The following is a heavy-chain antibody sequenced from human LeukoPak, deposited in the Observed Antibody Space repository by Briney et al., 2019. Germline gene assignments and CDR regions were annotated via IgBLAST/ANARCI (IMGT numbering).Heavy chain of an antibody. J-gene: IGHJ6*02. V-gene: IGHV3-7*01. CDR2: IKQDGSEK. D-gene: IGHD3-10*01. CDR1: GFTFSSYW. Sequence: GGSLRLSCAASGFTFSSYWMSWVRQAPGKGLEWVANIKQDGSEKYYVDSVKGRFTISRDNAKNSLYLQMNSLRAEDTAVYYCARVPNYYGSGSYGMDVWGQGTTVTVSS. CDR3: ARVPNYYGSGSYGMDV.